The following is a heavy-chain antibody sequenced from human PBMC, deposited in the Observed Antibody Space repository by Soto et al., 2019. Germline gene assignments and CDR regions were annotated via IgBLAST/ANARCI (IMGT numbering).Heavy chain of an antibody. Sequence: QVQLVQSGAEVKKPGASVKVSCKASGYTFTSYAMHWVRQAPGQRLEWMGWINAGNGNTKYSQKFQGRVTITRDTSASTAYMDLSSLRSEDTAVYFCARGPYSGSYDPYYFDYWGQGTLVTVSS. V-gene: IGHV1-3*01. CDR3: ARGPYSGSYDPYYFDY. CDR2: INAGNGNT. CDR1: GYTFTSYA. J-gene: IGHJ4*02. D-gene: IGHD3-10*01.